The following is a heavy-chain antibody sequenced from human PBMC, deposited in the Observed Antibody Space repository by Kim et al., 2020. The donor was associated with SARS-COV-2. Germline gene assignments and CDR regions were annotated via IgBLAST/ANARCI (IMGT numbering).Heavy chain of an antibody. J-gene: IGHJ4*02. CDR2: ISYDGSNK. V-gene: IGHV3-30*04. CDR1: GFTFSSYA. D-gene: IGHD2-2*01. CDR3: ARELRGVGSCSFDY. Sequence: GGSLRLSCAASGFTFSSYAMHWVRQAPGKGLEWVAVISYDGSNKYYADSVKGRFTISRDNSKNTLYLQMNSLRAEDTAVYYCARELRGVGSCSFDYWGQGTLVTVSS.